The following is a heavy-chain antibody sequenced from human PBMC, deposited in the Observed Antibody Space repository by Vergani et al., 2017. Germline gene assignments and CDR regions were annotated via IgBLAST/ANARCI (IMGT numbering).Heavy chain of an antibody. CDR2: ISGSGGST. V-gene: IGHV3-23*01. J-gene: IGHJ4*02. CDR3: AKDPSLGKAGELFDY. D-gene: IGHD1-26*01. CDR1: GFTFSSYA. Sequence: EVQLLESGGGLVQPGGSLRLSCAASGFTFSSYAMSWVRQAPGKGLEWVSAISGSGGSTYYADSVKGRFTISRDNPKNTLYLQMNSLRAEDTAVYYCAKDPSLGKAGELFDYWGQGTLVTVSS.